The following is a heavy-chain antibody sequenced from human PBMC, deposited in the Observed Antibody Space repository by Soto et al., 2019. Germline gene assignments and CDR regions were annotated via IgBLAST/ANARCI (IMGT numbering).Heavy chain of an antibody. CDR2: ISPYNGNT. CDR1: GYTFTSYG. J-gene: IGHJ5*02. CDR3: SKDEGTPTFHP. Sequence: QVQLVQSGAEVKKPGASVKVSCKASGYTFTSYGISWVRQAPGQGLEWMGWISPYNGNTNYAQKLQGRVTMTTDTSTSTGFTELRSMRSDDTAAVYCSKDEGTPTFHPWGQGILVTVSS. V-gene: IGHV1-18*01. D-gene: IGHD1-1*01.